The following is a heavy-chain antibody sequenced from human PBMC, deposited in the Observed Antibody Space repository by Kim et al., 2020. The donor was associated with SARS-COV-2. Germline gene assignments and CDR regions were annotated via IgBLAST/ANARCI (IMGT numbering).Heavy chain of an antibody. Sequence: SETLSLTCTVSGGSINRNNFYWGWIRQPPGKGLEWIGSIYYGGTTYYNPSLKSRVAMSVDTTKNQFSLKLTSVTAADTALYYCASHSDHNYGDIRLDYWGQGTLVTVSS. CDR2: IYYGGTT. CDR3: ASHSDHNYGDIRLDY. D-gene: IGHD4-17*01. J-gene: IGHJ4*02. V-gene: IGHV4-39*01. CDR1: GGSINRNNFY.